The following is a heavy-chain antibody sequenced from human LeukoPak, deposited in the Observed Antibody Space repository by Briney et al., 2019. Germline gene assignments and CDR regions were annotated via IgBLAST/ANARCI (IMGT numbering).Heavy chain of an antibody. J-gene: IGHJ3*02. CDR2: INHSGST. D-gene: IGHD3-22*01. CDR1: GGSFSGYY. CDR3: ARGGLRSSGYYLPRHDAFDI. Sequence: SETLSLTCAVYGGSFSGYYWSWIRQPPGKGLEWIGEINHSGSTNYNPSLKSRVTISVDTSRNQFSLKLSSVTAADTAVYYCARGGLRSSGYYLPRHDAFDIWGQGTMVTVSS. V-gene: IGHV4-34*01.